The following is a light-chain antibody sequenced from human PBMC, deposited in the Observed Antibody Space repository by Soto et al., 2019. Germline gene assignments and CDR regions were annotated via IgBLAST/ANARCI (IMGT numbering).Light chain of an antibody. J-gene: IGLJ1*01. CDR1: SSDVGTYNY. CDR3: CSYAGSYTHV. Sequence: QSMLTQPRSVSGSPGQSVTISCTGTSSDVGTYNYVSWYQQHPGKAPKLIIYDVTKWPSGVPDRFSGSKSGNTASLTISGLQAEDEADYYCCSYAGSYTHVFGTGTKVTVL. CDR2: DVT. V-gene: IGLV2-11*01.